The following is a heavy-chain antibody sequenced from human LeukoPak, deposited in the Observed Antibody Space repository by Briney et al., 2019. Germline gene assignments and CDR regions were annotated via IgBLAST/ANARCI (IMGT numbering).Heavy chain of an antibody. D-gene: IGHD3-10*01. Sequence: PGGSLRLSCAGSGFAFGTYAMSWVRQAPGMGLEWVSSISADGQVTYYADSVEGRFTVSRDNSKGTLYLQLNSLRAEDTATYYGARDPYNTILYRLAHWGQGTLVTVSS. CDR2: ISADGQVT. CDR3: ARDPYNTILYRLAH. CDR1: GFAFGTYA. V-gene: IGHV3-23*01. J-gene: IGHJ4*02.